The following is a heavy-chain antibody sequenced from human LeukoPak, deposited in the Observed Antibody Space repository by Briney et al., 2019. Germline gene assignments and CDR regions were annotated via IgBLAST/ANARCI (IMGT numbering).Heavy chain of an antibody. Sequence: GASVKVSCKASGYTFTGYYMHWVRQAPGQGLEWMGWINPNSGGTNYAQKFQGWVTMTRDTSISTAYMELSRLRSDDTAVYYCVSALYCSSTSCYWYYFDYWGQGTLVTVSS. CDR2: INPNSGGT. CDR1: GYTFTGYY. CDR3: VSALYCSSTSCYWYYFDY. D-gene: IGHD2-2*01. V-gene: IGHV1-2*04. J-gene: IGHJ4*02.